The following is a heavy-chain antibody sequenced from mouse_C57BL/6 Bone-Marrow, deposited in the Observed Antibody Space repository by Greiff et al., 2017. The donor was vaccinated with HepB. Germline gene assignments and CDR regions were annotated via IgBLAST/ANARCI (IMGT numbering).Heavy chain of an antibody. CDR3: ARHWDDFDY. V-gene: IGHV5-6*01. Sequence: VQVVESGGDLVKPGGSLKLSCAASGFTFSSYGMSWVRQTPDKRLEWVATISSGGSYTYYPDSVKGRFTISRDNAKNTLYLQMSSLKSEDTAMYYCARHWDDFDYWGQGTTLTVSS. D-gene: IGHD4-1*01. J-gene: IGHJ2*01. CDR1: GFTFSSYG. CDR2: ISSGGSYT.